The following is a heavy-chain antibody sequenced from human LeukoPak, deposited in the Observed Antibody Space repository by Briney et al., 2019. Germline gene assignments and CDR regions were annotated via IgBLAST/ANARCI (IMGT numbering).Heavy chain of an antibody. CDR3: ARRSRSGWYD. J-gene: IGHJ4*02. CDR1: GFTFSTYA. Sequence: GGSLRLSCAASGFTFSTYATSWVRQAPGKGLEWVAVISYDGSNKYYADSVKGRFTISRDNSKNTLYLQMNSLRAEDTAVYYCARRSRSGWYDWGQGTLVTVSS. D-gene: IGHD6-19*01. CDR2: ISYDGSNK. V-gene: IGHV3-30-3*01.